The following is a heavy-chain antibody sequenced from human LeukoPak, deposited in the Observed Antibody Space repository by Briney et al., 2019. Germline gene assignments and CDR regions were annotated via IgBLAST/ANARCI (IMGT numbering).Heavy chain of an antibody. CDR2: IKEDGSER. Sequence: PGGSLRLSCVGSGFTFRSCWMSWVRQAPGKGLEWVANIKEDGSERYYVDSVKGRFTISRDNAKNSVYLQMNNLRAEDTAVYYCARDMGWLQFDYWGQGTLVTVSS. V-gene: IGHV3-7*01. D-gene: IGHD5-12*01. CDR1: GFTFRSCW. CDR3: ARDMGWLQFDY. J-gene: IGHJ4*02.